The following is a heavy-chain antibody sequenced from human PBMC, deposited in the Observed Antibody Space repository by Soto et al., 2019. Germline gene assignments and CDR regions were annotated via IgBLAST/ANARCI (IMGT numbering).Heavy chain of an antibody. CDR3: ARDQITMVRGVARGMDV. J-gene: IGHJ6*02. D-gene: IGHD3-10*01. CDR2: IYYSGST. V-gene: IGHV4-59*01. Sequence: SETLSLTCTVSGGSIISYYWSWSRQPPGKGLEWIGYIYYSGSTNYNPSLKSRVTISVDTSKNQFSLKLSSVTAADTAVYYCARDQITMVRGVARGMDVWGQGTTVTVSS. CDR1: GGSIISYY.